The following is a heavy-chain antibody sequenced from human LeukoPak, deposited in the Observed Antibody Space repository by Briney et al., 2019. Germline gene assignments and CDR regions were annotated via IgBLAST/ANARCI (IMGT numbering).Heavy chain of an antibody. CDR3: ARENSGSYYQFDC. J-gene: IGHJ4*02. CDR1: GFTFRRNW. CDR2: INSDGSVT. Sequence: GGSLRLSCAASGFTFRRNWMHWVRQAPGKGLVWVSRINSDGSVTDYADSVKGRFTISRDNAKNSLYLQMNSLRPEDTAVYYCARENSGSYYQFDCWGQGTLVIVSS. D-gene: IGHD1-26*01. V-gene: IGHV3-74*01.